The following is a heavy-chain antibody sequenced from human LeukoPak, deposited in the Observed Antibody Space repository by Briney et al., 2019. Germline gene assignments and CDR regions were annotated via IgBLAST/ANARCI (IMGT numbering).Heavy chain of an antibody. J-gene: IGHJ6*03. CDR2: INSDGSST. V-gene: IGHV3-74*01. Sequence: GGSLRLSCAASGFTFSSYWMHWVRQAPGKGLVWVSRINSDGSSTSYADSVKGRFTISRDNAKNTLYLQMNSLRAEDTAVYYCARSIRARYYMDVWAKGPRSPSP. CDR3: ARSIRARYYMDV. CDR1: GFTFSSYW.